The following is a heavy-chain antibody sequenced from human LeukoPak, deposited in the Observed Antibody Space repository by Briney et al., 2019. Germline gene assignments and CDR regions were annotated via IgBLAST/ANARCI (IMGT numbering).Heavy chain of an antibody. CDR3: AASYGYGMDV. CDR1: GGSISSSY. CDR2: IYSSGGT. D-gene: IGHD3-10*01. J-gene: IGHJ6*02. V-gene: IGHV4-59*01. Sequence: PSETLSLTCTVSGGSISSSYWTWIRQSPGKGLEWIGYIYSSGGTNYNPSLESRVTISVDTSKNQFSLKLSSVTAADTAVYYCAASYGYGMDVWGQGTTVTVSS.